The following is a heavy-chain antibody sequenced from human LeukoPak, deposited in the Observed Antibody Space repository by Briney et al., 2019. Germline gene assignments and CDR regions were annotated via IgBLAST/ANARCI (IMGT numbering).Heavy chain of an antibody. J-gene: IGHJ4*02. CDR3: TKDAVGSISGYLPD. Sequence: GGSLRLSCAASGFTFDDYAMHWVRQAPGKGLEWVAGITWNSGTVAYADSVKGRFTISRDNAKNSLYLEMNSLRAEDTALYYCTKDAVGSISGYLPDWGQGTLVTVSA. V-gene: IGHV3-9*01. D-gene: IGHD5-12*01. CDR2: ITWNSGTV. CDR1: GFTFDDYA.